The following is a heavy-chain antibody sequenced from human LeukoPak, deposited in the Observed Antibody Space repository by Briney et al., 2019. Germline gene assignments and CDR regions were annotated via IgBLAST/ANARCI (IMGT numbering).Heavy chain of an antibody. CDR2: ISSSSSTI. CDR3: AYKKSSVDHVLPDY. D-gene: IGHD3-10*01. V-gene: IGHV3-48*02. J-gene: IGHJ4*02. CDR1: GFTFSSYN. Sequence: GGSLRLSCAASGFTFSSYNMNWVRQAPGKGLEWVSYISSSSSTIYYADSVKGRFTISRDDAKNSLYLQMNSLRDEDTAVYYCAYKKSSVDHVLPDYWGQGTLVTVSS.